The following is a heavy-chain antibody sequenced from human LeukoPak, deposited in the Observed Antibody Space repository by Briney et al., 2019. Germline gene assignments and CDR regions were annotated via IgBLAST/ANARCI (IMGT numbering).Heavy chain of an antibody. CDR3: AELGITMIGGV. D-gene: IGHD3-10*02. J-gene: IGHJ6*04. CDR1: GFTFSSYG. CDR2: ISGSGGST. Sequence: PGGTLRLSCAASGFTFSSYGMSWVRQAPGKGREWVSAISGSGGSTYYADSVKGRFTISRDNSKNTLYLQMNSLRAEDTAVYYCAELGITMIGGVWGKGTTVTISS. V-gene: IGHV3-23*01.